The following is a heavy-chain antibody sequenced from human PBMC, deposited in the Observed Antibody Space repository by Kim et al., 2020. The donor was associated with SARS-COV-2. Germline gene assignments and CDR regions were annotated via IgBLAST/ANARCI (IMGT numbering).Heavy chain of an antibody. V-gene: IGHV3-49*04. CDR1: GFTFGDYA. CDR3: TRDNWGGLMDYDSSGYYY. J-gene: IGHJ4*02. D-gene: IGHD3-22*01. Sequence: GGSLRLSCTASGFTFGDYAMSWVRQAPGKGLEWVGFIRSKAYGGTTEYAASVKGRFTISRDDSKSIAYLQMNSLKTEDTAVYYCTRDNWGGLMDYDSSGYYYWGQGTLVTVSS. CDR2: IRSKAYGGTT.